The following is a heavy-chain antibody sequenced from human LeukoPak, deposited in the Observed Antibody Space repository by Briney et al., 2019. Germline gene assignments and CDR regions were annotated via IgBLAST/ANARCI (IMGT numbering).Heavy chain of an antibody. D-gene: IGHD3-22*01. CDR3: AKDTHYYDSSGYYYGTLPFDY. J-gene: IGHJ4*02. CDR2: ISGGGDST. Sequence: GGTLRLSCGASGFTFRNYGMSWVRQAPGKGLEWVSAISGGGDSTYYTDSVKGRFTISRDNSKNTLYLQVNSLRAEDTAVYYCAKDTHYYDSSGYYYGTLPFDYWGQGTLVTVSS. V-gene: IGHV3-23*01. CDR1: GFTFRNYG.